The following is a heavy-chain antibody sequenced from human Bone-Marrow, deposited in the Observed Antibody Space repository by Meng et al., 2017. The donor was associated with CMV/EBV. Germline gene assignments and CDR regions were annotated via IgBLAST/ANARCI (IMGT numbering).Heavy chain of an antibody. CDR2: ISSSSSYI. V-gene: IGHV3-21*01. Sequence: ETLSLTCTVSGGSISSYYWSWVRQAPGKGLEWVSSISSSSSYIYYADSVKGRFTISRDNAKNSLYLQMNSLRAEDTAVYYCASRNDYGDDHVEVGVGMDVWGQGTTVTVSS. J-gene: IGHJ6*02. D-gene: IGHD4-17*01. CDR3: ASRNDYGDDHVEVGVGMDV. CDR1: GGSISSYY.